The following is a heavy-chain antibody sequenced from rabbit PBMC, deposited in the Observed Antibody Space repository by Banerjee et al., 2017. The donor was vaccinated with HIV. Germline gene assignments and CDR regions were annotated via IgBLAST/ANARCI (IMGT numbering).Heavy chain of an antibody. J-gene: IGHJ6*01. Sequence: QSLEESGGDLVKPGASLTLTCTASGFSFSSSYYMCWVRQAPGKGLEWIACTYAGSSGDTYYANWVNGRFTISRSTSLNTVTLQMTSLTAADTATYFCARGPMGTYGALTADGMDLWGPGTLVTVS. CDR3: ARGPMGTYGALTADGMDL. CDR1: GFSFSSSYY. CDR2: TYAGSSGDT. D-gene: IGHD2-1*01. V-gene: IGHV1S40*01.